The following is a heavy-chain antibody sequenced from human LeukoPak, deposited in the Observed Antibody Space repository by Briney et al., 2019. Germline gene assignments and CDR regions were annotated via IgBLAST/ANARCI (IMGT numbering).Heavy chain of an antibody. J-gene: IGHJ4*02. Sequence: ASVNVSCKASGFTFTGDYMHWVRQAPGQGLEWMGWINPNSGGTNYAQKFQGRVTMTRDTTITTAYMELSRLRSDDTAVYYCARGDVVLMVYAAPEYYFDYWGQGTLVTVSS. D-gene: IGHD2-8*01. CDR1: GFTFTGDY. V-gene: IGHV1-2*02. CDR3: ARGDVVLMVYAAPEYYFDY. CDR2: INPNSGGT.